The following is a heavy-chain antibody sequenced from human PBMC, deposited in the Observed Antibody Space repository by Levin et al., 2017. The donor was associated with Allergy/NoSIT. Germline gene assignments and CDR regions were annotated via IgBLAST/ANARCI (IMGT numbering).Heavy chain of an antibody. V-gene: IGHV3-23*01. CDR2: ISGSGGST. CDR1: GFTFSSYA. CDR3: ARVRGDRYGDYVGY. Sequence: GGSLRLSCAASGFTFSSYAMSWVRQAPGKGLEWVSAISGSGGSTYYADSVKGRFTISRDNAKNKLYLQMNSLRAEDTAVYYCARVRGDRYGDYVGYWGQGTLVTVS. D-gene: IGHD5-24*01. J-gene: IGHJ4*02.